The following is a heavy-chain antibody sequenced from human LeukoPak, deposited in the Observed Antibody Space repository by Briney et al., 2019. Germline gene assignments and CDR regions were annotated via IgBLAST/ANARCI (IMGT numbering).Heavy chain of an antibody. D-gene: IGHD6-19*01. V-gene: IGHV3-23*01. CDR3: ARVSALRSSGWFGVFDF. Sequence: GSLRLSCAASGFIFSSYAMTWVRQAPGKGLEWVSGISGSDSSTYSADSVKGRFTISRDDSQNTLYLHMNSLRAEDTAIYYCARVSALRSSGWFGVFDFWGQGTQVTVSS. CDR1: GFIFSSYA. J-gene: IGHJ4*02. CDR2: ISGSDSST.